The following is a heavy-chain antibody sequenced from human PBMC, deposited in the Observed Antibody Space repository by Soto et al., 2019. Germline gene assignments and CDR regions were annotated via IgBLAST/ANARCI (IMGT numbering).Heavy chain of an antibody. J-gene: IGHJ5*02. CDR3: AAVRVTRITMVRGAPGGWFDP. CDR1: GFTFTSSA. Sequence: SVKVSCKASGFTFTSSAMQWVRQARGQRLEWIGWIVVGSGNTNYAQKFQERVTITRDMSTSTAYMELSSLRSEDTAVYYCAAVRVTRITMVRGAPGGWFDPWGQGTLVTVSS. CDR2: IVVGSGNT. V-gene: IGHV1-58*02. D-gene: IGHD3-10*01.